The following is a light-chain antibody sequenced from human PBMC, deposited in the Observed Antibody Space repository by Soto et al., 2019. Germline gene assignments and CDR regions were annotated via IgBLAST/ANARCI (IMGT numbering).Light chain of an antibody. J-gene: IGKJ1*01. CDR1: QTISSW. Sequence: DIQMTQAPSTLSGSLGDRVAITCGASQTISSWLAWYQQKPGQAPKLLIYQASTLNSGVPSRFSGSGYGTEFNLTISSLQPDDFATYYCQHYNRYSEAFGQGTKVDIK. CDR3: QHYNRYSEA. CDR2: QAS. V-gene: IGKV1-5*03.